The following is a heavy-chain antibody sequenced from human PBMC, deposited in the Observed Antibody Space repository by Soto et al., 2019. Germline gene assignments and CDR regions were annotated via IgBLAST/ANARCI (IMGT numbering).Heavy chain of an antibody. Sequence: GASVKVSCKASGYTFTSYYMHWVRHAPGQGLEWMGIINPSGGSTSYAQKFQGRVTMTRDTSTGTVYMELSSLRSEDTAVYYCARDGARVDGYNFGIFDYWGQGTLVTVSS. D-gene: IGHD1-1*01. CDR1: GYTFTSYY. J-gene: IGHJ4*02. V-gene: IGHV1-46*01. CDR3: ARDGARVDGYNFGIFDY. CDR2: INPSGGST.